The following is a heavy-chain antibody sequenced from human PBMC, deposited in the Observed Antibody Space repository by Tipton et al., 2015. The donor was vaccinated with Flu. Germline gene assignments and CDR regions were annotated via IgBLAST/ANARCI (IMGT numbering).Heavy chain of an antibody. CDR2: VYSSGRP. V-gene: IGHV4-4*07. CDR1: GASVVSYY. Sequence: GLVKPSETLSLSCTVSGASVVSYYWSWVRQPAGQGLEWIGRVYSSGRPKYNPSFKSRVTMSMDTSKNQVSLILTTVTAADTAMYYCARETCGGGSCSSGWLDPWGQGTLVTVSS. D-gene: IGHD2-15*01. CDR3: ARETCGGGSCSSGWLDP. J-gene: IGHJ5*02.